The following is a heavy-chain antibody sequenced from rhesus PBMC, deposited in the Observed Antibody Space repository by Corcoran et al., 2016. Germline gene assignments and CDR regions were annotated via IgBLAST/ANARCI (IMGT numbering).Heavy chain of an antibody. CDR2: IYGRGSGT. CDR1: GGSISSSY. Sequence: QLQLQESGPGLVKPSETLSVTCAVSGGSISSSYWSWIRQAPGKGREWIGYIYGRGSGTNYNPAHKRRGPLSVDTSKNQFARKLSSVTAADTAVYSCVRAGYKGNSLDVWGRGVLVTVSS. D-gene: IGHD5-24*01. J-gene: IGHJ5-2*02. CDR3: VRAGYKGNSLDV. V-gene: IGHV4-169*01.